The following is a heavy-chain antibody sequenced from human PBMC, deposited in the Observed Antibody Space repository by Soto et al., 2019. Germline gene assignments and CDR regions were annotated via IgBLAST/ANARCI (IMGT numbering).Heavy chain of an antibody. CDR1: GFTFSSYG. V-gene: IGHV3-30*18. J-gene: IGHJ5*02. CDR2: ISYDGIDK. D-gene: IGHD6-13*01. CDR3: AKDRGRIADNWFDP. Sequence: QVQLVESGGGVVQPGRSLRLSCTASGFTFSSYGMHWVCQAPGKGLEWVAVISYDGIDKFYEDSVKGRFTISRDSSKNTLYLQMNSLRSEDTAVYYCAKDRGRIADNWFDPWGQGTLVTVSS.